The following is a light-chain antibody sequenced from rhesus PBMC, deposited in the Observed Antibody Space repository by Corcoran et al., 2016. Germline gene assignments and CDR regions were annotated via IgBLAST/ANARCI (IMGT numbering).Light chain of an antibody. Sequence: DIQMTQSPSALSASIGDRVTISCRASQNIYTNVAWYQQKPGKAPEFLIYAVSTLQTGIPPRFSGSGAGTDFTLTISSLQPEDSATYLCQQDYDYPLTFGGGTKVEIK. V-gene: IGKV1-44*03. J-gene: IGKJ4*01. CDR2: AVS. CDR1: QNIYTN. CDR3: QQDYDYPLT.